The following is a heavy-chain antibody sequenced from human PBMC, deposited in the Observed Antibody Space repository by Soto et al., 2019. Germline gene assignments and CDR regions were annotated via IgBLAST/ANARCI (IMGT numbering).Heavy chain of an antibody. CDR1: GGSIRSGDYY. CDR2: VHYSGNT. J-gene: IGHJ4*02. Sequence: PSETRSLTCTVSGGSIRSGDYYWSCIRQTPERGLEWCGYVHYSGNTFYNPSLKSRATISLDTSRNQFSLNLTSVTAADSAVYYCAREIMAADHFDYWGQGALVTVSS. D-gene: IGHD6-13*01. CDR3: AREIMAADHFDY. V-gene: IGHV4-30-4*01.